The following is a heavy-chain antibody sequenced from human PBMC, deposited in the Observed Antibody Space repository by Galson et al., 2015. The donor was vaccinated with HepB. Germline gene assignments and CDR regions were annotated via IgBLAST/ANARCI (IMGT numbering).Heavy chain of an antibody. CDR3: ARVGDPRSDY. V-gene: IGHV1-8*01. Sequence: SVKVSCKASGYTFTNYAMNWVRQAPGQGLEWMGWINTNTGNPMYAQGRVTMTRNTSISTAYMELSSLRSEDTAVYYCARVGDPRSDYWGQGTLVTVSS. J-gene: IGHJ4*02. CDR1: GYTFTNYA. D-gene: IGHD2-21*02. CDR2: INTNTGNP.